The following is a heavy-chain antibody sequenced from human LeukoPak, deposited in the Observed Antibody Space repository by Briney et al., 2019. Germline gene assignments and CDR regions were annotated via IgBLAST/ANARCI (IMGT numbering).Heavy chain of an antibody. J-gene: IGHJ4*02. CDR1: GYTFTGYY. CDR3: ARGTDWYYYDSSGYSNFDY. D-gene: IGHD3-22*01. V-gene: IGHV1-2*02. CDR2: INPNSGGT. Sequence: GASVKVSCKASGYTFTGYYMHWVRQAPGQGLEWMGWINPNSGGTNYAQKFQGRVIMTRDTSISTAYMELSRLRSDDTAVYYCARGTDWYYYDSSGYSNFDYWGQGTLVTVS.